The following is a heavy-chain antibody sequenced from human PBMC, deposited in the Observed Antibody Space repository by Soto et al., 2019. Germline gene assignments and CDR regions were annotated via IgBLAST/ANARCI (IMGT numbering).Heavy chain of an antibody. CDR3: ARSSRGHYRFDP. D-gene: IGHD3-10*01. J-gene: IGHJ5*02. Sequence: PSETLPLTCTVSGGLISSYYWSWIRQPPGKGLEWIGYIYYSGSTNYNPSLKSRVTISVDTSKNQFSLKLSSVTAADTAVYYCARSSRGHYRFDPWGQGTLVTVSS. CDR2: IYYSGST. V-gene: IGHV4-59*01. CDR1: GGLISSYY.